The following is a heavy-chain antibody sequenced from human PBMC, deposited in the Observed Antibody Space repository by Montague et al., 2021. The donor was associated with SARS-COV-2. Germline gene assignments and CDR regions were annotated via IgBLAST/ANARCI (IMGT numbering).Heavy chain of an antibody. CDR2: ISHSGST. V-gene: IGHV4-34*01. Sequence: SETLSLTCAVYGGSFSDYYWSWIRQPPGKGLEWIGEISHSGSTNYNPSLKSRVTISIDTSKDQFSLKLSSVTAADTAVCYCARFSYRLLFIGSCYGMDVWGQGTTVAVSS. CDR3: ARFSYRLLFIGSCYGMDV. CDR1: GGSFSDYY. J-gene: IGHJ6*02. D-gene: IGHD2-2*01.